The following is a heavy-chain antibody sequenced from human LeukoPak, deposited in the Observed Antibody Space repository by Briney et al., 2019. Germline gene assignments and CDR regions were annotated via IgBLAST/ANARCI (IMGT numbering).Heavy chain of an antibody. J-gene: IGHJ4*02. CDR1: GYTFTSYA. Sequence: ASVKVSCKASGYTFTSYATHWVRQAPGQRLEWMGWINAGNGNTKYSQKFQGRVTITRGTSASTAYMELSSLRSEDTAVYYCARGFNEILTGYYLEYWGQGTLVTVSS. CDR3: ARGFNEILTGYYLEY. CDR2: INAGNGNT. D-gene: IGHD3-9*01. V-gene: IGHV1-3*01.